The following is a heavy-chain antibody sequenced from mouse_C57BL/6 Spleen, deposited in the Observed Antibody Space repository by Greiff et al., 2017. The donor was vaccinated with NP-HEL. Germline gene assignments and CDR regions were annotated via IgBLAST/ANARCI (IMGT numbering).Heavy chain of an antibody. D-gene: IGHD1-1*01. J-gene: IGHJ4*01. CDR2: IDPSDSYT. CDR3: ARGLRSYAMDY. V-gene: IGHV1-69*01. CDR1: GYTFTSYW. Sequence: QVQLQQPGAELVMPGASVKLSCKASGYTFTSYWMHWVKQRPGQGLEWIGEIDPSDSYTNYNQKFKGKSTLTVDKSSSTAYMQLSSLTSDDSAVYYCARGLRSYAMDYWGQGTSVTVSS.